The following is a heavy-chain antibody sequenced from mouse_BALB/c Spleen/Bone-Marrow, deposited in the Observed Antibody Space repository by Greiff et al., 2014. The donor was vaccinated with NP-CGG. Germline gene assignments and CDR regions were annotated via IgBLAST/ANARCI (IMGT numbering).Heavy chain of an antibody. Sequence: QVHVKQSGPGLVAPSQSLSITCNVSGFSLTNYGVHWVRQPPGKGLEWLGVIWAGGRTNYNSALMSRLSISKDNSKSQVFLKMNSLQTDDTAMYYCARGKDYYGSSDAMDYWGQGTSVTVSS. CDR3: ARGKDYYGSSDAMDY. V-gene: IGHV2-9*02. J-gene: IGHJ4*01. D-gene: IGHD1-1*01. CDR1: GFSLTNYG. CDR2: IWAGGRT.